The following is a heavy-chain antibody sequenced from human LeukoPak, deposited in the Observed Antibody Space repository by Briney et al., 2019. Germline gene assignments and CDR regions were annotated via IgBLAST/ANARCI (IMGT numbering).Heavy chain of an antibody. D-gene: IGHD3-10*01. CDR1: GGTFSSYA. CDR3: ARGLYHYGSGTYSDY. V-gene: IGHV1-18*01. CDR2: ISAHNGHI. J-gene: IGHJ4*02. Sequence: ASVKVSCTASGGTFSSYAISWVRQAPGQGLEWMGWISAHNGHIKYAQKSQGRVNMTTDTSTSTAYLELTSLRTDDTAVFYCARGLYHYGSGTYSDYWGQGTLVTVSS.